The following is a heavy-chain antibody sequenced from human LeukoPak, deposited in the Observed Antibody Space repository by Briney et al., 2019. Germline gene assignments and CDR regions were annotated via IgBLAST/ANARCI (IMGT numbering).Heavy chain of an antibody. J-gene: IGHJ4*02. CDR1: GYTFTSYY. CDR3: ARDGEYYDSRGSYFDS. Sequence: ALVKVSCKASGYTFTSYYMHWVRQAPGQGLEWMGIINLSSGSTSNAQKFQGRVTMTRDTSTSTVYMELSSLRSEDTAVYYCARDGEYYDSRGSYFDSWGQGTLVTVSS. D-gene: IGHD3-22*01. CDR2: INLSSGST. V-gene: IGHV1-46*01.